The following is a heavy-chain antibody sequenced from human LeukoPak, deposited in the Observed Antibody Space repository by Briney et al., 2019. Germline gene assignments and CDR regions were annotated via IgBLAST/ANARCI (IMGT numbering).Heavy chain of an antibody. CDR3: ARASYCSSTSCYWDTCYDFWCGYTDFDY. V-gene: IGHV1-2*02. CDR1: GYTFTGYY. CDR2: INPNSGGT. D-gene: IGHD2-2*01. J-gene: IGHJ4*02. Sequence: ASVKVSCTASGYTFTGYYMHWVRQAPGQGLEWMGWINPNSGGTNYAQKFQGRVTITTDTSISTASMELSRLRSDDTAVYYCARASYCSSTSCYWDTCYDFWCGYTDFDYWGQGTLVTVSS.